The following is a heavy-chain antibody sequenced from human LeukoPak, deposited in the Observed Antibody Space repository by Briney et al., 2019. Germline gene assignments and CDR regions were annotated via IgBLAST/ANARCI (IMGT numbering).Heavy chain of an antibody. D-gene: IGHD1-26*01. CDR3: AKVGRGGARYDAFDI. J-gene: IGHJ3*02. Sequence: GGSLRLSCAASGFTFSSYWMHWVRQAPGKGLEWVSAISGSGGSTYYADSVKGRFTISRDNSKNTLYLQMNSLRAEDTAVYYCAKVGRGGARYDAFDIWGQGTMVTVSS. V-gene: IGHV3-23*01. CDR2: ISGSGGST. CDR1: GFTFSSYW.